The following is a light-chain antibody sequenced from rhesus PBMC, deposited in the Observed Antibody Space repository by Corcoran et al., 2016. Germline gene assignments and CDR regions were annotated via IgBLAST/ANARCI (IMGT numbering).Light chain of an antibody. J-gene: IGKJ3*01. CDR1: QSLVHSNGNTY. Sequence: DVVMTQSPLSLPITPGQPASISCRSSQSLVHSNGNTYLSWYQQKPGQPPRLLIYKVSNRESGVPDRLSGSGAGTDFTLKISRVEAEDVGVYYCGQGTHWPPFTFGPGTKLDIK. CDR2: KVS. V-gene: IGKV2-64*01. CDR3: GQGTHWPPFT.